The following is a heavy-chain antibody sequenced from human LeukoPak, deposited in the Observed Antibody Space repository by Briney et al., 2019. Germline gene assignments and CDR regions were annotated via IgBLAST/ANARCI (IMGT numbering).Heavy chain of an antibody. CDR1: GGSISRYY. CDR3: ARDLVFWSAPKFGIDP. J-gene: IGHJ5*02. CDR2: IYTSGST. Sequence: PSETLSLTCTVSGGSISRYYWSWIRQPAGKGLEWIGRIYTSGSTNYNPSLESRVTMSVDTSKNQFSLKLSSVAAADTAVYYCARDLVFWSAPKFGIDPWGQGTLVTVSS. V-gene: IGHV4-4*07. D-gene: IGHD3-3*01.